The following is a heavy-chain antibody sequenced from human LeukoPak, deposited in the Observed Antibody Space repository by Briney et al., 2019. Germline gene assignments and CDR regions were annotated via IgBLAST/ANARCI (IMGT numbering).Heavy chain of an antibody. J-gene: IGHJ4*02. CDR1: GFTFDDCA. CDR2: ISWNSDII. CDR3: AKGGYSYGRYYFDY. V-gene: IGHV3-9*01. D-gene: IGHD5-18*01. Sequence: GRSLRLSCAASGFTFDDCAMHWVRQAPGKGLDWVSGISWNSDIIAYADSVKGRFTISRDNAKNSLYLQMNSLRPEDTALYYCAKGGYSYGRYYFDYWGQGTLVTVSS.